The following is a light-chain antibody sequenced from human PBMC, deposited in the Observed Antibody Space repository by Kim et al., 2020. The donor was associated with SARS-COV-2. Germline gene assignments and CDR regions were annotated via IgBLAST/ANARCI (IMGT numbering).Light chain of an antibody. CDR2: DVS. CDR1: SSDVGGYNY. CDR3: SSYTSSSWV. Sequence: PGQAVTLSCNGTSSDVGGYNYVSWYQRHPGKAPKRMIYDVSNRPSGVSNRFSGSKSGNTASLAISGLQAEDEADYYCSSYTSSSWVFGGGTQLTVL. J-gene: IGLJ3*02. V-gene: IGLV2-14*03.